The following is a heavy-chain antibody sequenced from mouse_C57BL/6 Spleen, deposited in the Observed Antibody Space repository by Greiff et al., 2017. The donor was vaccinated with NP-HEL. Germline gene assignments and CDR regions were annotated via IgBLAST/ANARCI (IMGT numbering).Heavy chain of an antibody. CDR1: GYTFTSYW. J-gene: IGHJ4*01. V-gene: IGHV1-7*01. CDR2: INPSSGYT. Sequence: VQLQQSGAELAKPGASVKLSCKASGYTFTSYWMHWVNQRPGQGLEWIGYINPSSGYTKYNQKFKDKATLTADKSSSTAYMQLSSLTYEDSAVYYCAIDCYGACAMDYWGQGTSVTVSS. CDR3: AIDCYGACAMDY. D-gene: IGHD2-3*01.